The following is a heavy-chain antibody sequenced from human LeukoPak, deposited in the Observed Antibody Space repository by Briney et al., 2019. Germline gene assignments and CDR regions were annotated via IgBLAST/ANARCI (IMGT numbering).Heavy chain of an antibody. CDR2: IWYDGSNK. J-gene: IGHJ4*02. Sequence: PGGSLRLSCAASGFTFSSYGMHWVRQAPGKGLEWVAVIWYDGSNKYYADSVKGRFTISRDNSKNTLYLQMNSLRAEDTAVYYCARAYCSGGSCYSDFDYWGQGTLVTVSP. D-gene: IGHD2-15*01. CDR1: GFTFSSYG. CDR3: ARAYCSGGSCYSDFDY. V-gene: IGHV3-33*01.